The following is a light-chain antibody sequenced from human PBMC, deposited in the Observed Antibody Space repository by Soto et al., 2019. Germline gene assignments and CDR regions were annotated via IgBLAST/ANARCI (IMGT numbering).Light chain of an antibody. CDR3: QQRSHWPT. CDR1: QSVSSN. V-gene: IGKV3-15*01. J-gene: IGKJ1*01. CDR2: GAF. Sequence: EILMTQSPVTLSVSPGERATLSCRASQSVSSNLAWYQQKPGQAPSLLIYGAFTRATGIPARFSGSGSGTEFTLTISSLQSEDIAFYFCQQRSHWPTCGQGTKVDIK.